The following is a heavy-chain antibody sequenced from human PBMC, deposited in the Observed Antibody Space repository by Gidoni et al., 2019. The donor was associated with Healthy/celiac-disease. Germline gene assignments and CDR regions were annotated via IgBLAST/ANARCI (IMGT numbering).Heavy chain of an antibody. J-gene: IGHJ5*02. CDR1: GFTFSSYG. CDR2: IWYDGSNK. CDR3: ARDRRHQLLVYWFDP. D-gene: IGHD2-2*01. Sequence: QVQLVESGGGVVQPGRSLRLSCAASGFTFSSYGMHWVRQAPGKGLEWVAVIWYDGSNKYYADSVKGRFTISRDNSKNTLYLQMNSLRAEDTAVYYCARDRRHQLLVYWFDPWGQGTLVTVSS. V-gene: IGHV3-33*01.